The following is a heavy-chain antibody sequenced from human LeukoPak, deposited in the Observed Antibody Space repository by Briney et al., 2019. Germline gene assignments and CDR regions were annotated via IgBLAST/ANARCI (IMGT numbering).Heavy chain of an antibody. CDR3: ARDPQGWLVRGGHYSFGMDV. D-gene: IGHD6-19*01. Sequence: SETLSLTCTVSGGSISSYYWSWIRQPPGKGLEWIGYIYYSGSTNYNPSLKSRVTISVDTSKNQFSLKLSSVTAADTAVYYCARDPQGWLVRGGHYSFGMDVWGQGTTVTVSS. CDR2: IYYSGST. J-gene: IGHJ6*02. CDR1: GGSISSYY. V-gene: IGHV4-59*01.